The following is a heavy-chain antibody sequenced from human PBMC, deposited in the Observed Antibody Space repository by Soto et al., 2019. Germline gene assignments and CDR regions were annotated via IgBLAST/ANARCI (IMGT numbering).Heavy chain of an antibody. V-gene: IGHV1-69*13. CDR3: ARGSSGYHQA. J-gene: IGHJ4*02. CDR1: GGTFSSYA. CDR2: IIPIFGTA. Sequence: VASVKVSCKASGGTFSSYAISWVRQAPGQGLEWMGGIIPIFGTANYAQKFQGRVTITADESTSTAYMELSSLRSEDTAVYYCARGSSGYHQAWGQGTLVTVSS. D-gene: IGHD3-22*01.